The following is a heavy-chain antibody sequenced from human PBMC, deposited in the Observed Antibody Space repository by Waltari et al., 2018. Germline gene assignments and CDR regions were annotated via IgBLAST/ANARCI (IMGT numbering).Heavy chain of an antibody. CDR1: GSTFSSYE. V-gene: IGHV3-48*03. CDR3: ARQRYRYFDY. Sequence: EVQLVESGGGLVQPGGSLRLSCAASGSTFSSYELNWVRQAPGKGLEWVSYISSSGSTIYYADSVKGRFTISRDNAKNSLYLQMNSLRAEDTAVYYCARQRYRYFDYWGQGTLVTVSS. D-gene: IGHD3-16*02. J-gene: IGHJ4*02. CDR2: ISSSGSTI.